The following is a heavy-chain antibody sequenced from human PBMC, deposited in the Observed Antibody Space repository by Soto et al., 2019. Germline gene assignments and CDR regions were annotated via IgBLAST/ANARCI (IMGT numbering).Heavy chain of an antibody. CDR1: GFSLTSPGMC. Sequence: SGPTLVHPTETLTLTCTFSGFSLTSPGMCVSWIRQSPGKALEWLALIERDDDDKYYSTSLKTRLTISKDTRKNQVVLTMANMEPADTATYYCPRSIRGPRRFNGMDVWGQGTTVTVSS. D-gene: IGHD1-20*01. J-gene: IGHJ6*02. CDR2: IERDDDDK. CDR3: PRSIRGPRRFNGMDV. V-gene: IGHV2-70*13.